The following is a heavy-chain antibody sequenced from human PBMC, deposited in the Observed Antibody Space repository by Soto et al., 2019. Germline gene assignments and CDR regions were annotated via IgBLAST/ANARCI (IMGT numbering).Heavy chain of an antibody. D-gene: IGHD6-19*01. CDR1: GDAVSSDEYY. J-gene: IGHJ4*02. CDR2: IFYSGST. Sequence: PSETLSLTCTVSGDAVSSDEYYWSWIRQHSGKGLEWIGSIFYSGSTYYNPSLKSRVNILVDTSKKQFSLKLSSVTAADTAVYYCARPGSSGWEFDYWGQGTLVTVSS. V-gene: IGHV4-31*03. CDR3: ARPGSSGWEFDY.